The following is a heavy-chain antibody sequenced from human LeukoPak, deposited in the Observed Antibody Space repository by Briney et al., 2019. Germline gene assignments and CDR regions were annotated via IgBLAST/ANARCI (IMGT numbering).Heavy chain of an antibody. J-gene: IGHJ5*02. Sequence: ASVNVSCKASGYTFTSYGISWVRQAPGQGLEWMGWISAYNGNTNYAQKLQGRVTMTTDTSTSTAYMELRSLRSDNTAVYYCARDTHGGWANHWGQGTLVTVSS. D-gene: IGHD1-26*01. V-gene: IGHV1-18*01. CDR2: ISAYNGNT. CDR3: ARDTHGGWANH. CDR1: GYTFTSYG.